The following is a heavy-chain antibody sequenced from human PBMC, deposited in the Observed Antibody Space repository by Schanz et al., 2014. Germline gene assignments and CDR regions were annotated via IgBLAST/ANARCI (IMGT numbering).Heavy chain of an antibody. V-gene: IGHV1-69*09. CDR1: GGTFSSYA. D-gene: IGHD1-26*01. CDR3: ARGPGMVGANFDY. CDR2: IIPILGIA. J-gene: IGHJ4*02. Sequence: QVQLVQSGAEVKKPGSSVKVSCKAPGGTFSSYAINWVQQAPGQGLEWMGRIIPILGIANYAQKFQGRVTMTADKSTSTAYMELSSLRSEDTAVYYCARGPGMVGANFDYWGQGTLVTVSS.